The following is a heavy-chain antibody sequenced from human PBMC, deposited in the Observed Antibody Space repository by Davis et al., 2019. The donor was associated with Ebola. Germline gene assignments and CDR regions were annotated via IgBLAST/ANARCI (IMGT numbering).Heavy chain of an antibody. Sequence: GESLKISCKGSGYSFTSYWIGWVRQMPGKGLEWMGIIYPGDSDTSYSPSFQGQVTISADKSISTAYLQWSGLKASDTAMYYCASLRRTITGMDDAFDIWGQGTMVTVSS. CDR2: IYPGDSDT. J-gene: IGHJ3*02. V-gene: IGHV5-51*01. CDR3: ASLRRTITGMDDAFDI. D-gene: IGHD1-20*01. CDR1: GYSFTSYW.